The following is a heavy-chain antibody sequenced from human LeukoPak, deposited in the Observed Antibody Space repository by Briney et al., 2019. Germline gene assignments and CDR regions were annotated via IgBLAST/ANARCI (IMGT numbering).Heavy chain of an antibody. J-gene: IGHJ4*02. V-gene: IGHV3-23*01. CDR1: GFTFSSYA. D-gene: IGHD5-18*01. CDR3: AKVPSGYSYGYVWY. Sequence: GGSLRLSCAASGFTFSSYAMSWVRQAPGKGLEWVSASSGSGGSTYYADSVKGRFTISRDNSKNTLYLQMNSLRAEDTAVYYCAKVPSGYSYGYVWYWGQGTLVTVSS. CDR2: SSGSGGST.